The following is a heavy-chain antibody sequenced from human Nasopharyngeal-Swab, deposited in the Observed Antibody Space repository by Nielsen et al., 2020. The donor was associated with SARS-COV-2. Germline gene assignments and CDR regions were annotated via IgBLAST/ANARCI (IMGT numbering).Heavy chain of an antibody. Sequence: GEPLKISCRGSGYSFSTYWIAWVRQMPGKGLEWMGVIYPGDSDTRYSPSFQGRVTISAAQAINTAYLQWDSLQASDTAIYYCARLRFNWLLGYYYYYMDVWGTGTTVTVSS. V-gene: IGHV5-51*01. J-gene: IGHJ6*03. CDR3: ARLRFNWLLGYYYYYMDV. CDR2: IYPGDSDT. CDR1: GYSFSTYW. D-gene: IGHD3-9*01.